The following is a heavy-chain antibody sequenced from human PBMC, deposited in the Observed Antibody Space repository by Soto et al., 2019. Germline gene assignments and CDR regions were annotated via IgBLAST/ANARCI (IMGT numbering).Heavy chain of an antibody. CDR3: VRGGGGGLFDP. D-gene: IGHD2-15*01. J-gene: IGHJ5*02. CDR1: GGSISSSNW. Sequence: NPSETLSLTCAVSGGSISSSNWWSWVRQPPGKRLEWIGEIYHSGSTNYNPSLKSRVTISVDKSKNQFSLKLSSVTAADTAIYYCVRGGGGGLFDPWGQGTMVTVSS. V-gene: IGHV4-4*02. CDR2: IYHSGST.